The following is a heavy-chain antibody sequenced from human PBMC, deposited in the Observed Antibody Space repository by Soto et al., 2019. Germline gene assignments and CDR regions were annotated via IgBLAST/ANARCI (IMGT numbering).Heavy chain of an antibody. CDR2: ISSSSSYI. D-gene: IGHD3-10*01. Sequence: EVQLVESGGGLVKPGGSLRLSCAASGFTFSSYSMNWVRQAPGKGLEWVSSISSSSSYIYYADSVKGRFTISRDNAKNSLYLQMNSLRAEDTAVYYCARARVGLGELYGYWGQGTLVTVSS. CDR3: ARARVGLGELYGY. V-gene: IGHV3-21*01. J-gene: IGHJ4*02. CDR1: GFTFSSYS.